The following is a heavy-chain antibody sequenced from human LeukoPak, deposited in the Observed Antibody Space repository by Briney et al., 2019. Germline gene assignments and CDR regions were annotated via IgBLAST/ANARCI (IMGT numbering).Heavy chain of an antibody. CDR2: NHANNGDR. V-gene: IGHV1-2*02. CDR1: GYTFSGNY. D-gene: IGHD4-11*01. CDR3: ARDPSSVTLYFFDY. Sequence: ASVTVSCQASGYTFSGNYIHWLRQARGQGLEGMGGNHANNGDRKSAQKIQGRVTMSRDTSISTAYMDLSSLSPDDAAVYYCARDPSSVTLYFFDYWGQGTLVTVSS. J-gene: IGHJ4*02.